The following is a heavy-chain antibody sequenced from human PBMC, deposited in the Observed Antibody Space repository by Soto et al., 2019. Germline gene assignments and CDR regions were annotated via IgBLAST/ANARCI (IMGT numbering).Heavy chain of an antibody. CDR1: GFTFSSYS. Sequence: GGSLSLSCAASGFTFSSYSMNWVRQAPGKGLEWVSSISSSSSYIYYADSVKGRFTISRDNAKNSLYLQMNSLRAEDTAVYYCARGGIAARPKPFDYWGQGTLVTVSS. D-gene: IGHD6-6*01. J-gene: IGHJ4*02. V-gene: IGHV3-21*01. CDR3: ARGGIAARPKPFDY. CDR2: ISSSSSYI.